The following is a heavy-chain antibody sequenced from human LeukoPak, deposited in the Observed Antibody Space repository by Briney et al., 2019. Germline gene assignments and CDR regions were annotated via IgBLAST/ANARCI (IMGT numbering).Heavy chain of an antibody. V-gene: IGHV4-4*09. CDR1: GGSISSYY. Sequence: KPSETLSLTCTVTGGSISSYYWSWIRQPPGKGLEWIGYIYTSGSTNYNPSLKSRVTISVDTSKNQFSLKLSSVTAADTAVYYCARTQQLVYPYYYYYMDVWGKGTTVTVSS. D-gene: IGHD6-13*01. J-gene: IGHJ6*03. CDR2: IYTSGST. CDR3: ARTQQLVYPYYYYYMDV.